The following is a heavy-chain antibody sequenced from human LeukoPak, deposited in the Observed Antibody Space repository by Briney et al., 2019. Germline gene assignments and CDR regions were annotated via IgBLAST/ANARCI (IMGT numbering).Heavy chain of an antibody. V-gene: IGHV1-8*01. CDR1: GYTSTSYD. Sequence: ASVKVSCKASGYTSTSYDINWVRQATGQGLEWMGWMNPNSGNTGYAQKFQGRVTMTRNTSISTAYMELSSLRSEDTAVYYCARDPLQQLVDLFDYWGQGTLVTVSS. CDR3: ARDPLQQLVDLFDY. CDR2: MNPNSGNT. J-gene: IGHJ4*02. D-gene: IGHD6-13*01.